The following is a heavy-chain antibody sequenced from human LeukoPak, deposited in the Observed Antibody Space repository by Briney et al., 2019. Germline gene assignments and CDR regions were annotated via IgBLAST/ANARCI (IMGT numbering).Heavy chain of an antibody. D-gene: IGHD3-10*01. J-gene: IGHJ6*02. CDR3: ARALWSGPVYYGMDV. CDR1: GFILNDYG. Sequence: GGSLRLSCAASGFILNDYGMHWVRQAPGKGLEWVADIWFDKNQHFADSVKGRFAISRDNAKNSLYLQMNSLRAEDTAVYYCARALWSGPVYYGMDVWGQGTTVTVSS. V-gene: IGHV3-33*01. CDR2: IWFDKNQ.